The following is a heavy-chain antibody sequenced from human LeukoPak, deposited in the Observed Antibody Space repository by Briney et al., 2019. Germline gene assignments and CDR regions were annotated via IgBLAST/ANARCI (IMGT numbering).Heavy chain of an antibody. V-gene: IGHV3-66*01. Sequence: GGSLRLSCAASGFTVSDNYMSCVRQAPGKGVEWLSVIHRGGNTYYADSVKGRFTISRDSSKNTVFLQMDSLRAEDTAVYYCARDPGYGLGVDYGDYWGQGTLVTVSS. CDR1: GFTVSDNY. CDR2: IHRGGNT. D-gene: IGHD3-10*01. J-gene: IGHJ4*02. CDR3: ARDPGYGLGVDYGDY.